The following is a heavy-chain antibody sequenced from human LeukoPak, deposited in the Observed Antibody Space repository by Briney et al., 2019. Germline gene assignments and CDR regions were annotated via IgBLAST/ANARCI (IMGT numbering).Heavy chain of an antibody. CDR1: GFTFDDYG. J-gene: IGHJ4*02. Sequence: GGSLRPSCAASGFTFDDYGMSWVRQAPGKGLEWVSGINWNGGSTGYADSVKGRFTISRDNAKNSLYLQMNSLRAEDTALYYCARASGIQLWSTFDYWGQGTLVTVSS. CDR3: ARASGIQLWSTFDY. CDR2: INWNGGST. V-gene: IGHV3-20*04. D-gene: IGHD5-18*01.